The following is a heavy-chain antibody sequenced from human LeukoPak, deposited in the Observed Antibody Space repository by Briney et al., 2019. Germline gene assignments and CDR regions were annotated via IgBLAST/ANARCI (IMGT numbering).Heavy chain of an antibody. CDR3: ARDDDYVWGSYRLYYYGMDV. CDR1: GFTFSSYS. J-gene: IGHJ6*02. D-gene: IGHD3-16*02. CDR2: ISSSSSYI. V-gene: IGHV3-21*01. Sequence: GGSLRLSCAASGFTFSSYSMNWVRQAPGKGLEWVSSISSSSSYIYYADSVKGRFTISRDNAKNSLYLQMNSLRAEDTAVYYCARDDDYVWGSYRLYYYGMDVWGQGTTVTVPS.